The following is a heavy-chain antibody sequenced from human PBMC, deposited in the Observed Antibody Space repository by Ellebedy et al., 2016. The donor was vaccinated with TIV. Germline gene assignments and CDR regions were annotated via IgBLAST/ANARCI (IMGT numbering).Heavy chain of an antibody. V-gene: IGHV3-21*01. CDR3: ARDQGGWYWGGDFQH. Sequence: GGSLRLXXAASGFTFSSYSMNWVRQAPGKGLEWVSSISSSSSYIYYADSVKGRFTISRDNAKNSLYLQMNSLRAEDTAVYYCARDQGGWYWGGDFQHWGQGTLVTVSS. CDR2: ISSSSSYI. J-gene: IGHJ1*01. D-gene: IGHD6-19*01. CDR1: GFTFSSYS.